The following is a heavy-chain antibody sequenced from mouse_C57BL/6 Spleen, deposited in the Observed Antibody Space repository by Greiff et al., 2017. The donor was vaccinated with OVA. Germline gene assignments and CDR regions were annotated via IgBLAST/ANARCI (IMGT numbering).Heavy chain of an antibody. D-gene: IGHD3-1*01. Sequence: EESGPGLVKPSQSLSLTCSVTGYSITSGYYWNWIRQFPGNKLEWMGYISYDGSNNYNPSLKNRISITRDTSKNQFFLKLNSVTTEDTATYYCARNPRWYFDVWGTGTTVTVSS. CDR1: GYSITSGYY. J-gene: IGHJ1*03. V-gene: IGHV3-6*01. CDR3: ARNPRWYFDV. CDR2: ISYDGSN.